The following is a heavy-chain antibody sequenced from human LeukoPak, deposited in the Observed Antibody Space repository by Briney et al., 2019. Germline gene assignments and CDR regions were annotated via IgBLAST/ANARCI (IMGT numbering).Heavy chain of an antibody. CDR3: ARGNGVYDY. D-gene: IGHD4-17*01. J-gene: IGHJ4*02. Sequence: GGSLRLSCAASGFTFSSYYMNWVRQAPGKGLEWVSSISRTTNYTYYTDSVKGRFTISRDNAKNSLYLQMNSLRAEDTAVYYCARGNGVYDYWGQGTLVTVSS. V-gene: IGHV3-21*01. CDR1: GFTFSSYY. CDR2: ISRTTNYT.